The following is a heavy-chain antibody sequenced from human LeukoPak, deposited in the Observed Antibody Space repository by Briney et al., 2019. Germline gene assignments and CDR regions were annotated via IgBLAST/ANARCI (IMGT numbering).Heavy chain of an antibody. J-gene: IGHJ4*02. V-gene: IGHV3-30*04. CDR1: GFSFSDYA. CDR3: ARVFLERLTSGYFDN. CDR2: ISYSGQQK. D-gene: IGHD3-3*01. Sequence: GGSLRLSCAASGFSFSDYAMHWVRQGPGKGLEWVAVISYSGQQKYYGDSVKGRFTVSRDNPKNTLYLQMDNLRDDDTAVYYCARVFLERLTSGYFDNWGQGTLVTVSP.